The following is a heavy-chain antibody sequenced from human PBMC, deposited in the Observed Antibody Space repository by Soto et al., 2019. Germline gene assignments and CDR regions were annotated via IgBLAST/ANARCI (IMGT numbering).Heavy chain of an antibody. CDR1: GGSISSSSYY. D-gene: IGHD3-9*01. CDR3: ARHRRYDILPSFPNYFDY. J-gene: IGHJ4*02. V-gene: IGHV4-39*01. CDR2: IFYTGST. Sequence: QLQLQESGPGLVKPSETLSLTCTVSGGSISSSSYYWGWIRQPPGKGLEWIGNIFYTGSTYYNPSLKSRVAISVDTSKNQSSLKLSSVTAADTAVYYCARHRRYDILPSFPNYFDYWGQGTLATVSS.